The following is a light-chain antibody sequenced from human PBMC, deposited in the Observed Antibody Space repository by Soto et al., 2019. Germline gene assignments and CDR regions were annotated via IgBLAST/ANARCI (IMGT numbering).Light chain of an antibody. Sequence: EIVMTQSPATLSVSPGERATLSCRASQSVSNNLAWYQQKPGQAPSLLIYDTSTMATGIPARFSGSGSGTEFTLTISSLQSEDFAVYYCQQFNNWPYTFGQGTKLEIK. J-gene: IGKJ2*01. CDR1: QSVSNN. CDR3: QQFNNWPYT. V-gene: IGKV3-15*01. CDR2: DTS.